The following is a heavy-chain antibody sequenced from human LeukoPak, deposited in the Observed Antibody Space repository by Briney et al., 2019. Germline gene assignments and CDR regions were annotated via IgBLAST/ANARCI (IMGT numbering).Heavy chain of an antibody. V-gene: IGHV1-8*01. D-gene: IGHD6-19*01. J-gene: IGHJ6*03. CDR1: GYTFTNFD. CDR2: INPNSGNT. CDR3: ARGPQWRGDSYYIDV. Sequence: ASVKVSCKASGYTFTNFDINWVRQAPGQGLEWMGWINPNSGNTGYAQKFQGRVTMTMNTSITTAYMELRSLISEDTAVYYCARGPQWRGDSYYIDVWGRGTTVTVSS.